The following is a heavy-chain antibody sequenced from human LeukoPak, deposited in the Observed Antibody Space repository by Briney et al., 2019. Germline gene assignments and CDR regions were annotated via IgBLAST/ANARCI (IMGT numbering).Heavy chain of an antibody. Sequence: PGRSLRLSCAASGFTFSSYAMHWVRQAPGKGLEWVAVISYDGSNKYYADSVKGRFTISRDNSKNTLYLQMNSLRAEDTAVYYCARGVEPLAANTLAYWGQGTLVTVSS. D-gene: IGHD1-14*01. CDR2: ISYDGSNK. J-gene: IGHJ4*02. V-gene: IGHV3-30*04. CDR1: GFTFSSYA. CDR3: ARGVEPLAANTLAY.